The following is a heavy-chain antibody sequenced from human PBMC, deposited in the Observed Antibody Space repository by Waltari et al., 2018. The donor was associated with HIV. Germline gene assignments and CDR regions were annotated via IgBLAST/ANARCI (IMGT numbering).Heavy chain of an antibody. CDR3: ARTRTYYYDSSGYYYFDY. Sequence: QLQLQESGPGLVKPSETLSLTCTVSGGSISSSSYYWGWIRQPPGKGLEWIGSIYYSGSTYYNPSLKSRVTISVDTSKNQFSLKLSSVTAADTAVYYCARTRTYYYDSSGYYYFDYWGQGTLVTVSS. V-gene: IGHV4-39*01. D-gene: IGHD3-22*01. CDR1: GGSISSSSYY. J-gene: IGHJ4*02. CDR2: IYYSGST.